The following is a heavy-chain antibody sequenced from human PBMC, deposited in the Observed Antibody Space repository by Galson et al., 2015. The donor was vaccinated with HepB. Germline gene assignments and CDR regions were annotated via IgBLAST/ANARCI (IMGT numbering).Heavy chain of an antibody. Sequence: SVKVSCKASGYTFTGYYMHWVRQAPGQGLEWMGWINPNSGGTNYAQKFQGRVTMTRDTSISTAYMELSRLRSDDTAVYYCARDLEYCSSTSCYIDYYYMDVWGKGTTVTVSS. CDR1: GYTFTGYY. CDR2: INPNSGGT. CDR3: ARDLEYCSSTSCYIDYYYMDV. D-gene: IGHD2-2*02. J-gene: IGHJ6*03. V-gene: IGHV1-2*02.